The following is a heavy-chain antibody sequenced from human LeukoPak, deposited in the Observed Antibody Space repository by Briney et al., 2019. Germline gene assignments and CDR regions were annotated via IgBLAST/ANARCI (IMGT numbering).Heavy chain of an antibody. CDR2: IIPIFGTP. CDR1: GGTFNDFG. J-gene: IGHJ4*02. D-gene: IGHD4-23*01. CDR3: AGNDNGGVGYYFDE. Sequence: ASVKVSCKASGGTFNDFGFNWVRQAPEQGFEWLGSIIPIFGTPNYAENFQGRVTLTADKSTSTAYMELSSLISEDTAIYYCAGNDNGGVGYYFDEWGQGTLVTVSS. V-gene: IGHV1-69*06.